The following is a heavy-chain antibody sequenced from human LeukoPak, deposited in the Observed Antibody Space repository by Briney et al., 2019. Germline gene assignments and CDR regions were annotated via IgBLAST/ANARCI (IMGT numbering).Heavy chain of an antibody. D-gene: IGHD7-27*01. J-gene: IGHJ4*02. V-gene: IGHV3-7*01. CDR1: GFPFSSYW. CDR2: IKQDGSEK. CDR3: ARDSTGDRYFDY. Sequence: PGGSLSLSCAASGFPFSSYWMSWVRQAPGKGLEWVANIKQDGSEKYYVDSVKGRFTISRDNAKNSLYLQMNSLRAEDTAVYYCARDSTGDRYFDYWGQGTLVTVSS.